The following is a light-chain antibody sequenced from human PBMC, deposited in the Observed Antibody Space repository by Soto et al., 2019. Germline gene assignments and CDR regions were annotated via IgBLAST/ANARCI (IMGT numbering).Light chain of an antibody. V-gene: IGKV1-9*01. Sequence: DIQLTHAPSFLSESVGDRVTITCRASQGISSYLAWYQQKPGKAPKLLMYSASTLQSGVPSRFSGSGSGTEFTLTISGLQPEDLATYYCQQVNTYPFTFGPGTKVDI. CDR2: SAS. J-gene: IGKJ3*01. CDR1: QGISSY. CDR3: QQVNTYPFT.